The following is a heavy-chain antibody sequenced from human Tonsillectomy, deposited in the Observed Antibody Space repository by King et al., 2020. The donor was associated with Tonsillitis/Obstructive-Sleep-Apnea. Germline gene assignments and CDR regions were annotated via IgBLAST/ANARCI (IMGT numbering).Heavy chain of an antibody. D-gene: IGHD1-1*01. CDR3: ARHDLVGRWTFLPGDY. CDR2: IYPGDSDT. CDR1: GYIFTNYW. Sequence: VQLVESGTEVKKPGESLKISCKASGYIFTNYWIGWVRQMPGKGLEWMGIIYPGDSDTRYSPSFQGQVTISVDKSINTAYLQWTSLKASDTAMYYCARHDLVGRWTFLPGDYWGQGTLVTVSS. J-gene: IGHJ4*02. V-gene: IGHV5-51*01.